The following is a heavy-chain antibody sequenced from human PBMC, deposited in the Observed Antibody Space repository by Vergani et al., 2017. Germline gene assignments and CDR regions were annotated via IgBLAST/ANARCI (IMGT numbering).Heavy chain of an antibody. J-gene: IGHJ3*02. Sequence: QVQLVESGGGVVQPGRSLRLSCAASGFTFSSYAMHWVRQAPGKGLEWVAVISYDGSNKYYADSVKGRFTISRDNSKNTLYLQMNSLRAEDTAVYYCAKVRRSWRDAFDIWGQGTMVTVSS. CDR3: AKVRRSWRDAFDI. CDR1: GFTFSSYA. CDR2: ISYDGSNK. D-gene: IGHD6-13*01. V-gene: IGHV3-30-3*01.